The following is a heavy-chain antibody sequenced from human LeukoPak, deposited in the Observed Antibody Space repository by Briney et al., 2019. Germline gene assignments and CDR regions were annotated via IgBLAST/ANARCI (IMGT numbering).Heavy chain of an antibody. Sequence: PGGSLRLSCAASGFTFSSYSMNWVRQAPGKGLEWVSGISWNSGSIGYADSVKGRFTISRDNAKNSLYLQMNSLRAEDTALYYCAKDAAAAGYYFDYWGQGTLVTVSS. CDR3: AKDAAAAGYYFDY. V-gene: IGHV3-9*01. CDR1: GFTFSSYS. D-gene: IGHD6-13*01. CDR2: ISWNSGSI. J-gene: IGHJ4*02.